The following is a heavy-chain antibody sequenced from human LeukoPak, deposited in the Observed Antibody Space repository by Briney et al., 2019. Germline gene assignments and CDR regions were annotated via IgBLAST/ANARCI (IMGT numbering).Heavy chain of an antibody. J-gene: IGHJ4*02. Sequence: GGSLRLSCAASGFTVSSNYMSWVRQAPGKGLEWVSVIYSGGSTYYADSVKGRFTISRDNSKNTLYLQMNSLRAEDTAVYYCARDTGRSGRGLQFGYWGQGTLVTVSS. CDR1: GFTVSSNY. CDR3: ARDTGRSGRGLQFGY. V-gene: IGHV3-53*01. CDR2: IYSGGST. D-gene: IGHD5-24*01.